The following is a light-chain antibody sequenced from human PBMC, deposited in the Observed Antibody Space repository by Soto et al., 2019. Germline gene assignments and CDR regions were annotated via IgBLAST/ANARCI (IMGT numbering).Light chain of an antibody. CDR1: SSDVGGYNY. J-gene: IGLJ2*01. V-gene: IGLV2-14*01. CDR2: EVS. CDR3: NSYTSTSTVI. Sequence: QSALTRPASVSGSPGQSITISCTGTSSDVGGYNYVSWYQQHPGKAPKLMIYEVSHRPSGVSNRFSGSKSGNTASLTISGLQAEDEADYYCNSYTSTSTVIFGGGTKLTVL.